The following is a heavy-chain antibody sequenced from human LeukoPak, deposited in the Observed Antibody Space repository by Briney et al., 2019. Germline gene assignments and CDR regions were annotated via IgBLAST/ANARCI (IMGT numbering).Heavy chain of an antibody. V-gene: IGHV3-20*04. CDR2: INWNGGST. J-gene: IGHJ6*03. CDR1: GFTFDDYG. D-gene: IGHD3-10*01. CDR3: ARRVRGVIYYYYMDV. Sequence: PGGSLRLSCAASGFTFDDYGMSWVRQAPGKGLEWVSGINWNGGSTGYADSVKGRFTISRDNAKNSLYLQMNSLRAEDTALYYCARRVRGVIYYYYMDVWGKGTTVTVSS.